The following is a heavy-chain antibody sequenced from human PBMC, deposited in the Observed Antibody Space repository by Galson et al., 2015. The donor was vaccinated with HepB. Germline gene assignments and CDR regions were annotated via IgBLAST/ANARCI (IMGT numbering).Heavy chain of an antibody. CDR2: ISAYNGNT. CDR3: VTADYYGMDV. V-gene: IGHV1-18*01. D-gene: IGHD2-15*01. CDR1: GYTFTSYG. J-gene: IGHJ6*02. Sequence: QSGAEVKKPGESLRISCKASGYTFTSYGISWVRQAPGQGLEWMGWISAYNGNTNYAQKLQGRVTMTTDTSTSTAYMELRSLRSDDTAVYYCVTADYYGMDVWGQGTTVTVSS.